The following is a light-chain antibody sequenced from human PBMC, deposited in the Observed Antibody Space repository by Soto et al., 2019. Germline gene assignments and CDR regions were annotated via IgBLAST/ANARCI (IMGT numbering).Light chain of an antibody. Sequence: QSVLTQPPSVSGAPXQRVTXXCTGSXSNXXAGYYVQWYQQLPGAAPRLLIFGNTNRPSGVPDRFSGSRSGTSASLAISGLQAEDEADYYCQSYDISLSVSVVFGGGTKLTVL. CDR2: GNT. CDR1: XSNXXAGYY. V-gene: IGLV1-40*01. CDR3: QSYDISLSVSVV. J-gene: IGLJ2*01.